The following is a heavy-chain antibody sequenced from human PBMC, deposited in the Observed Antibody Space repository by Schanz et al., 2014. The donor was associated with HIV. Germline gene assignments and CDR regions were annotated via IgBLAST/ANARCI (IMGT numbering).Heavy chain of an antibody. J-gene: IGHJ5*02. CDR2: INPNSGGT. CDR3: ARDLRVVPAASDNWFDP. Sequence: QVQLLQSGAEGKRPGASVKVTCKASGYTFTAYYIHWVRQAPGQGLEWMGWINPNSGGTNSAQKFQGRVTMSMDTSISTAYMELRNLRSDDTAVYYCARDLRVVPAASDNWFDPWGQGTLVTVSS. D-gene: IGHD2-2*01. V-gene: IGHV1-2*02. CDR1: GYTFTAYY.